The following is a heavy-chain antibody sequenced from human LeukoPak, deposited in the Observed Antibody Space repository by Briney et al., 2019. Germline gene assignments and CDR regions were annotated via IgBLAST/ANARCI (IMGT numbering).Heavy chain of an antibody. D-gene: IGHD1/OR15-1a*01. J-gene: IGHJ4*02. V-gene: IGHV4-39*01. CDR2: IYYNGRT. CDR3: ARRRTTFFDY. Sequence: SETLSLTCTVSGDSLSSGTYYWGWIRQPPEKGLEWVGSIYYNGRTYYNPSLKSRVTISADTSKNQFSLKLSSVTAADTAVYYCARRRTTFFDYWGQGILATVSP. CDR1: GDSLSSGTYY.